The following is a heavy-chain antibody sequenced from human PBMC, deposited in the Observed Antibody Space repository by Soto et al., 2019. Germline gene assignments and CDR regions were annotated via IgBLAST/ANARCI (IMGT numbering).Heavy chain of an antibody. J-gene: IGHJ6*02. V-gene: IGHV3-11*01. CDR1: GITFSDCY. CDR3: ARVRFGQWGYAMDV. D-gene: IGHD3-10*01. Sequence: QVPLVESGGGLVKPGGSLRLSCAASGITFSDCYMNWIRQAPGKGLEWVSYMSSSGDSINYAGSVRGRFTVSRANAKNSLYLQMNSLRAEDTAMYYCARVRFGQWGYAMDVWGQGTTVTVSS. CDR2: MSSSGDSI.